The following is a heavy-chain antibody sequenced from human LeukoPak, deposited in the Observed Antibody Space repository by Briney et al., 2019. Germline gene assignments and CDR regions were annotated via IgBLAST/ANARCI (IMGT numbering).Heavy chain of an antibody. V-gene: IGHV3-23*01. J-gene: IGHJ4*02. D-gene: IGHD1-1*01. Sequence: GGSLRLSCAASGFTFSSYAMTWVRQAPGKGLEWVSAMSHSGDKTHYAPSVKGRFTISRDNSKNTLYLQMNTLRAEDTALYYCAKGAFRVRGETPFDYWGQGTLVTVSS. CDR1: GFTFSSYA. CDR2: MSHSGDKT. CDR3: AKGAFRVRGETPFDY.